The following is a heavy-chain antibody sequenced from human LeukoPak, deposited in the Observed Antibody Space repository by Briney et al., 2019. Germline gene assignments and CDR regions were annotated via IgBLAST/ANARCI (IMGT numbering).Heavy chain of an antibody. J-gene: IGHJ6*04. V-gene: IGHV3-48*03. D-gene: IGHD3-10*02. CDR1: GFTLGSYE. CDR3: AELGITMIGGV. Sequence: GGSLRLSFAASGFTLGSYEMNWVRQAPGKGLEWVSYISSSGSTIYYADSVKGRFTISRDNAKNSLYLQMNSLRAEDTAVYYCAELGITMIGGVWGKGTTVTISS. CDR2: ISSSGSTI.